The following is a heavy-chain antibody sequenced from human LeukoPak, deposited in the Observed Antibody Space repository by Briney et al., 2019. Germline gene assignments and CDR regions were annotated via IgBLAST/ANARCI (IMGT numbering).Heavy chain of an antibody. CDR2: IKEDGSTK. J-gene: IGHJ4*02. Sequence: GGSLRLSCAASGFTFSKFWMSGVRQAPGKGLKGVANIKEDGSTKHYVDSVKGRFTISRDNAKNSLSLQMNYLRVEDTAVYYCATSDDSAATYWGQGTLVTVSS. CDR1: GFTFSKFW. D-gene: IGHD6-25*01. CDR3: ATSDDSAATY. V-gene: IGHV3-7*01.